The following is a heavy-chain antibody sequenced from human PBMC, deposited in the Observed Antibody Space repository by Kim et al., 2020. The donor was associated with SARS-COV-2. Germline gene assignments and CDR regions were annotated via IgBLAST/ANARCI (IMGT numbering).Heavy chain of an antibody. D-gene: IGHD2-15*01. J-gene: IGHJ4*02. CDR2: IIPIFGTA. CDR3: ARDPSRYCSGGSCYGGFDY. CDR1: GGTFSSYA. Sequence: SVKVSCKASGGTFSSYAISWVRQAPGQGLEWMGGIIPIFGTANYAQKFQGRVTITADESTSTAYMELSSLRSEDTAVYYCARDPSRYCSGGSCYGGFDYWGQGTLVTVSS. V-gene: IGHV1-69*13.